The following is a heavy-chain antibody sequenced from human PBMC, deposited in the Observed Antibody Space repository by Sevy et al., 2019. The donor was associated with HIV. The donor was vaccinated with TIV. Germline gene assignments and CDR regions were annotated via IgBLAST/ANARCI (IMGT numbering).Heavy chain of an antibody. D-gene: IGHD2-15*01. CDR2: ISGSGGST. V-gene: IGHV3-23*01. CDR3: AKDCSGGSCYLYYYYYMDV. Sequence: GGSLRLSCAASGFTFSSYAMSWVRQAPGKGLEWVSAISGSGGSTYYADSVKGRFTISRDNSKNTRYLQMNSLRAEDTAVYYCAKDCSGGSCYLYYYYYMDVWGKGTTVTVSS. CDR1: GFTFSSYA. J-gene: IGHJ6*03.